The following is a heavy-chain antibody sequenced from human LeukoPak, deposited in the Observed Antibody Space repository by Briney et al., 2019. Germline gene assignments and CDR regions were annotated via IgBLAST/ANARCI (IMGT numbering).Heavy chain of an antibody. CDR1: GGPFSGYY. Sequence: PSETLSLTCAVYGGPFSGYYWSWIRHSPGKGLEWIGEINHSGSTNYNPSLKSRVTISVDTSKNQFSLKLSSVTAADTAVYYCARGRASYDFWSGYLFDYWGQGTLVTVSS. J-gene: IGHJ4*02. V-gene: IGHV4-34*01. CDR2: INHSGST. CDR3: ARGRASYDFWSGYLFDY. D-gene: IGHD3-3*01.